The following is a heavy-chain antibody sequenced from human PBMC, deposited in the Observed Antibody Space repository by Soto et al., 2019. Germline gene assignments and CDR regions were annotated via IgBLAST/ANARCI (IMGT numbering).Heavy chain of an antibody. CDR2: TYYRSKWYN. J-gene: IGHJ5*02. V-gene: IGHV6-1*01. CDR1: GDSVSSNSAA. CDR3: ARDLTYCSSTSCYVIRFDP. Sequence: QSQTLSLTCAISGDSVSSNSAAWNWIRQSPSRGLEWLGRTYYRSKWYNDYAVSVKSRITINPDTSKNQFSLQLNSVTPEDTAVYYCARDLTYCSSTSCYVIRFDPWGQGTLVTVSS. D-gene: IGHD2-2*01.